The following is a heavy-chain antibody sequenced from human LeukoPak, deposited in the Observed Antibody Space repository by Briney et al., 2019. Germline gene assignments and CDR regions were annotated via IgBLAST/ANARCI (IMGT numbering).Heavy chain of an antibody. J-gene: IGHJ1*01. V-gene: IGHV3-30-3*01. CDR3: ARNTHSEAAAGHFQH. Sequence: PGRSLRLSCAASGFTFSSYAMHWVRQAPGKGLEWVAVISYDGSNKYYADSVKGRFTISRDNSKNTLYLQMNSLRAEDTALYYCARNTHSEAAAGHFQHWGQGTLVTVSS. D-gene: IGHD6-13*01. CDR2: ISYDGSNK. CDR1: GFTFSSYA.